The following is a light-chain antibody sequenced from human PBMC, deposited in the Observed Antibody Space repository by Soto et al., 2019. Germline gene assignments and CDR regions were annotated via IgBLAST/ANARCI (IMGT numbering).Light chain of an antibody. Sequence: QSVLTQPPSASGTPGQRVTISCSGSSSNIGSETVNWYQHLPGTAPKLLIYPNNQRPSGVPDLFSGSKSGTSASLAISGLQSEDEADYYCAAWDDSLKRVVFGGGTKVTVL. CDR2: PNN. CDR3: AAWDDSLKRVV. CDR1: SSNIGSET. V-gene: IGLV1-44*01. J-gene: IGLJ2*01.